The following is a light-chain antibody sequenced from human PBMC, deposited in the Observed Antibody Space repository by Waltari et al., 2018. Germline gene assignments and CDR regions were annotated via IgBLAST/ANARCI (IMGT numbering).Light chain of an antibody. CDR2: DVT. CDR3: ASYNPGSTLV. Sequence: QSALTQPASVSVSPGQSITISSTGRIIDVGRYHYVSCYQQFPDRAPKRIIYDVTNRPSGVSNRFSGSKYANTASLTISGLQPEDEAEYYCASYNPGSTLVFGGGTKLTVL. V-gene: IGLV2-14*01. CDR1: IIDVGRYHY. J-gene: IGLJ3*02.